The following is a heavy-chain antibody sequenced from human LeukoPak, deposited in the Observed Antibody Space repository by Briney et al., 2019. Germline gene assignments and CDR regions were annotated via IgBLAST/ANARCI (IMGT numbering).Heavy chain of an antibody. CDR1: GFTFSRYS. CDR2: ISGSGGRT. V-gene: IGHV3-23*01. D-gene: IGHD1-26*01. J-gene: IGHJ4*02. CDR3: AKVRAPRQYYFDY. Sequence: GGSLRLSCAASGFTFSRYSMNWVRQPPGNGLEWVSAISGSGGRTYYADSVKGRFTISRDNSKNTLYLQMSSLRAEDTAVYYCAKVRAPRQYYFDYWGQGTLVTVSS.